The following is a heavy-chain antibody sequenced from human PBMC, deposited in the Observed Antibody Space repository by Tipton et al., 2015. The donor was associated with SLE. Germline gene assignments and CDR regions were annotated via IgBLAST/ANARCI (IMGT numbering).Heavy chain of an antibody. CDR1: GGSFIGPQ. J-gene: IGHJ4*02. D-gene: IGHD2-8*01. CDR2: IDHSGHT. CDR3: ALRRGGATLYGLDS. Sequence: AGLVKPSETLSLTCGVDGGSFIGPQWNWIRQAPGKGLEWIGEIDHSGHTTYNPSLASRLALSVDPSMNRFSLKLTSVTAADTGVYYCALRRGGATLYGLDSWGQGALVTVSS. V-gene: IGHV4-34*01.